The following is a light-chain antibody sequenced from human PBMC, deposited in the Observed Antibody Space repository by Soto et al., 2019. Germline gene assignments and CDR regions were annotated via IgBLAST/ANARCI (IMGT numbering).Light chain of an antibody. CDR3: QHYGSAPT. Sequence: EIVLTQSPGTLSLSPGERATLSCRASQSVSSGSLAWYQQKRGQAPRVIIYRASNRATGIPDRFSGSGSGTDFTLTISRLEPEDCAVYFCQHYGSAPTFRQGTKVEIK. CDR2: RAS. V-gene: IGKV3-20*01. CDR1: QSVSSGS. J-gene: IGKJ1*01.